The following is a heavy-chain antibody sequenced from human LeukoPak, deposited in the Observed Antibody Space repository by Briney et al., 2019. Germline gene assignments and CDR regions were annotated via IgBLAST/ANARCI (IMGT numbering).Heavy chain of an antibody. CDR2: IYYTGGT. CDR1: GGSISGHY. D-gene: IGHD6-13*01. V-gene: IGHV4-59*11. J-gene: IGHJ4*02. Sequence: SETLSLTCAVSGGSISGHYWMWIRQPPGRGLEWIGYIYYTGGTNYNPSLNSRVTMSVDTSKNQFSLELSSVTAADTAVYYCAREIPAAGHFDSWGQGTLVTVSS. CDR3: AREIPAAGHFDS.